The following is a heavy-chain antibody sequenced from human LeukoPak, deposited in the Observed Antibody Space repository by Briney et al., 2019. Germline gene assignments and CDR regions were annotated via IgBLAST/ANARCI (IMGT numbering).Heavy chain of an antibody. CDR2: ISYDGSNK. D-gene: IGHD6-13*01. Sequence: GGSLRLSCAASGFTFSSYAMHWVRQAPGKGLEWVAVISYDGSNKYYADSVKGRFTISRDNSKNTLYLQMNSLRAEDTAVYYCAKVFYSSSWYTYYYYYYYMDVWGKGTTVTVSS. J-gene: IGHJ6*03. V-gene: IGHV3-30*04. CDR3: AKVFYSSSWYTYYYYYYYMDV. CDR1: GFTFSSYA.